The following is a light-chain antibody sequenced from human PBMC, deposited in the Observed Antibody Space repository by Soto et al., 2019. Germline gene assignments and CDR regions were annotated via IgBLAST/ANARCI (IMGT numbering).Light chain of an antibody. CDR3: QQYGDSRT. CDR2: GAS. V-gene: IGKV3-20*01. Sequence: IELTQSPGTLSLSPGERASLSCRASKSVNNNCLAWYQQKPGQAPRLLIYGASTRATGIPDRFSGSGSGTDFTLIISRLEPEDFAVYFCQQYGDSRTFGQGTKVDIK. CDR1: KSVNNNC. J-gene: IGKJ1*01.